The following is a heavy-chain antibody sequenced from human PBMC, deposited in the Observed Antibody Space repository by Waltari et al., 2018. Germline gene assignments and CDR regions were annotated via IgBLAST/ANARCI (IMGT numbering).Heavy chain of an antibody. Sequence: QVQLQQWGAGLLKPSETLSLTCAVYGGSFSGYYWSWIRQPPGKGLEWIGEINHSGSTNYNPSLKRRVTISVDTSKNQFSLKLSSVTAADTAVYYCARAKEGLAMVRGVSSYFDYWGQGTLVTVSS. CDR3: ARAKEGLAMVRGVSSYFDY. J-gene: IGHJ4*02. V-gene: IGHV4-34*01. CDR2: INHSGST. CDR1: GGSFSGYY. D-gene: IGHD3-10*01.